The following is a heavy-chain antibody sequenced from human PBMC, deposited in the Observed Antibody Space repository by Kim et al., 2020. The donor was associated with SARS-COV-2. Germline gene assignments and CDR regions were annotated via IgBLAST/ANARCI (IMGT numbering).Heavy chain of an antibody. J-gene: IGHJ4*02. Sequence: SVKVSCKASGGTFSSYAISWVRQAPGQGLEWMGGIIPIFGTANYAQKFQGRVTITADESTSTAYMELSSLRSEDTAVYYCARAYYDSSAIWGGIYYFDYWGQGTLVTVSS. V-gene: IGHV1-69*13. CDR1: GGTFSSYA. CDR3: ARAYYDSSAIWGGIYYFDY. CDR2: IIPIFGTA. D-gene: IGHD3-22*01.